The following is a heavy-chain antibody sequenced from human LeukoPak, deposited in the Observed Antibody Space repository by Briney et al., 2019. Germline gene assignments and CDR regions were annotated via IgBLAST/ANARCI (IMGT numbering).Heavy chain of an antibody. D-gene: IGHD4/OR15-4a*01. Sequence: GGSLRLSCAASGFSVDGNYMTWVRQAPGKGLEWVSYISSSSSTIYYADSVKGRFTISRDNAKNSLYLQMNSLRADDTAVYYCARRAGAYSHPYDYWGQGTLVTVSS. CDR3: ARRAGAYSHPYDY. CDR1: GFSVDGNY. CDR2: ISSSSSTI. J-gene: IGHJ4*02. V-gene: IGHV3-48*01.